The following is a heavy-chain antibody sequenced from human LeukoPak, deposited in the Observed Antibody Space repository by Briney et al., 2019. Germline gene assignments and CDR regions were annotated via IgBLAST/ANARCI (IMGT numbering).Heavy chain of an antibody. V-gene: IGHV4-39*07. CDR3: ARSDSSWYYFDY. CDR1: GGSISSSSYY. J-gene: IGHJ4*02. CDR2: IYSSGST. Sequence: KPSETLSLTCTVSGGSISSSSYYWGWIRQPPGKGLEWIGSIYSSGSTYYNPSLKSRVTISVDRSKNQFSLKLSSVTAADTAVYYCARSDSSWYYFDYWGQGTLVTVSS. D-gene: IGHD6-13*01.